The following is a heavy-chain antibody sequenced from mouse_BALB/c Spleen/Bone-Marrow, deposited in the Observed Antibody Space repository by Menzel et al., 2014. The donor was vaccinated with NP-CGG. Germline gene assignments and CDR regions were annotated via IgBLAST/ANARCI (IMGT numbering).Heavy chain of an antibody. CDR3: ARSDGYRTMDY. CDR1: GYAFITSW. D-gene: IGHD2-3*01. Sequence: VQLQQSGPELVKPGASVKISCKASGYAFITSWMNWVKQRPRQGLEWIGRIYPGDGDTNYNGKFKGKATLTADKSSSTAYMQLSSLTSVDSAVYFCARSDGYRTMDYWGQGTSVTVSS. V-gene: IGHV1-82*01. J-gene: IGHJ4*01. CDR2: IYPGDGDT.